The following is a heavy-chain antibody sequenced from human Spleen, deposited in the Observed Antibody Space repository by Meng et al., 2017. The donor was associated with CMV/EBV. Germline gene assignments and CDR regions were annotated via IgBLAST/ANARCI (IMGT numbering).Heavy chain of an antibody. CDR2: ISAYNGNT. D-gene: IGHD3-10*01. J-gene: IGHJ6*02. CDR3: ARGGGYGSGSYYNVRYYYYYGMDV. V-gene: IGHV1-18*01. CDR1: GYTFNSYG. Sequence: ASVKVSCKASGYTFNSYGVTWVRQAPGQGLEWMGWISAYNGNTNYAQKLQGRVTMTTDTSTSTAYMELRSLRSDDTAVYYCARGGGYGSGSYYNVRYYYYYGMDVWGQGTTVTVSS.